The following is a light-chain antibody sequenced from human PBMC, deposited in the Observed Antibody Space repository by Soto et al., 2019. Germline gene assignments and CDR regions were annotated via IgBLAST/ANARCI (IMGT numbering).Light chain of an antibody. V-gene: IGKV3-20*01. CDR3: QQYGSSPRTLA. CDR2: GAS. J-gene: IGKJ2*01. CDR1: QSVSSSY. Sequence: EIVLTQSPATLSLSPGERATLSCRASQSVSSSYLAWYLQKPGQAPRLLIFGASNRATGIPDRFSGSGSGTDFTLTISRLAPEDFAVYFCQQYGSSPRTLAFGQGTKLEI.